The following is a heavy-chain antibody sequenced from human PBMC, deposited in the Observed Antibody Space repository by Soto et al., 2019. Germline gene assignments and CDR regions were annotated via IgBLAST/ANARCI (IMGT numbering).Heavy chain of an antibody. CDR2: IKQDGSEK. J-gene: IGHJ6*02. V-gene: IGHV3-7*01. CDR1: GFTFSSYW. Sequence: EVPLVESGGGLVQPGGSLRLSCAASGFTFSSYWMSWVRQAPVKGLEWVGNIKQDGSEKNYVDFVEGRFTISRDNAENSLYLQMNSVRAEDTAVYYCARIASAGRGWDVWGQGTTVVVSS. CDR3: ARIASAGRGWDV. D-gene: IGHD6-13*01.